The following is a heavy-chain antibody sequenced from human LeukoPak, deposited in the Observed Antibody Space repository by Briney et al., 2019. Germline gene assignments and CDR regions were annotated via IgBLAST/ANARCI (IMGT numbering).Heavy chain of an antibody. V-gene: IGHV3-23*01. CDR3: AMSYRDY. CDR2: ISGRGDDT. D-gene: IGHD1-14*01. CDR1: GFTFNNYA. Sequence: GGSLRLSCAASGFTFNNYAMNWVRQAPGKGLEWVSGISGRGDDTYYVNSVKGRFTLSRDNSKNTLYLQMNSLRAEDTAVYYCAMSYRDYWGQGTLVTVSS. J-gene: IGHJ4*02.